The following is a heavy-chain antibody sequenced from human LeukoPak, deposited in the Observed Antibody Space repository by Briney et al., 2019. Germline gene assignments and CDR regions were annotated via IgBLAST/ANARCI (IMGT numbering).Heavy chain of an antibody. CDR3: ARDNTVTTSGFDI. J-gene: IGHJ3*02. D-gene: IGHD4-17*01. V-gene: IGHV4-39*07. Sequence: SETLSLTCTVSGGSISSGGYYWNWIRQPPGKGLEWIGEINHSGSTNYNPSLKSRVTISVDTSKDQFSLKLSSVTAADTAVYYCARDNTVTTSGFDIWGQGTMVTVSS. CDR2: INHSGST. CDR1: GGSISSGGYY.